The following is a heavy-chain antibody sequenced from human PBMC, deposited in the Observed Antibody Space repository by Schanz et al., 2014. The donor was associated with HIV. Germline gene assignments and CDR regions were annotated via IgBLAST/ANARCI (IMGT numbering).Heavy chain of an antibody. CDR2: IKSETDGGTT. D-gene: IGHD3-10*01. Sequence: DVQLVESGGDLVKPGGSLRLSCVGSGFTFSNAWMRWVRQAPGKGLEWIGRIKSETDGGTTDYAAPVKGRITISRDDSKSIAYLQLNSLRVEDTAIYYCTRVITRWFGEARYASDVWGQGTTVIVSS. J-gene: IGHJ6*02. V-gene: IGHV3-15*01. CDR3: TRVITRWFGEARYASDV. CDR1: GFTFSNAW.